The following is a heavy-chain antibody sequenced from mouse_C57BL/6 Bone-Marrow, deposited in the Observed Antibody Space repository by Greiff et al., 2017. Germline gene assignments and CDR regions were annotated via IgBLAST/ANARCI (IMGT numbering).Heavy chain of an antibody. J-gene: IGHJ3*01. CDR1: GYTFTSHW. D-gene: IGHD3-3*01. V-gene: IGHV1-69*01. Sequence: QVQLQQPGAELVMPGASVKLSCKASGYTFTSHWMHWVKQRPGQGLEWIGEIDPSDSNTNYNQKFKGKSTLTVDKSSSTAYMQLSSLTSEDSAVYYCSRAGCSLDWCAYWGQGTLVTVSA. CDR2: IDPSDSNT. CDR3: SRAGCSLDWCAY.